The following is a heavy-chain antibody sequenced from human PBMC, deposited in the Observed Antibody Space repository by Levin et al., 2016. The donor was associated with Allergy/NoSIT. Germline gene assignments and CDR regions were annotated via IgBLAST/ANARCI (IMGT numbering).Heavy chain of an antibody. J-gene: IGHJ4*02. CDR1: GFTFSSYS. V-gene: IGHV3-21*01. CDR3: ARDKGSGWSFDY. CDR2: ISSSSSYI. D-gene: IGHD6-19*01. Sequence: GESLKISCAASGFTFSSYSMNWVRQAPGKGLEWVSSISSSSSYIYYADSVKGRFTISRDNAKNSLYLQMNSLRAEDTAVYYCARDKGSGWSFDYWGQGTLVTVSS.